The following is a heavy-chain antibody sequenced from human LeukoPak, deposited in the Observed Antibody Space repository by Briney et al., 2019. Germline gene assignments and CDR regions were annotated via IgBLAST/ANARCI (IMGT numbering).Heavy chain of an antibody. J-gene: IGHJ4*02. V-gene: IGHV4-59*01. D-gene: IGHD6-19*01. CDR3: AGYSGIAVAGWEIGTFDY. CDR2: MYYSGST. Sequence: PSETLSLTCTISGGSISSYYWSWIRQPPGKRLEWIAYMYYSGSTKYNPSLKSRVTMSVDTSKNLFSLRLSSVTAADTAVYYCAGYSGIAVAGWEIGTFDYWGQGTLVTVSS. CDR1: GGSISSYY.